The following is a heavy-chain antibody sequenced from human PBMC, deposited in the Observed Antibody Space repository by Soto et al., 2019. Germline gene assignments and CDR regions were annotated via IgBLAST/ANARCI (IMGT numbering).Heavy chain of an antibody. CDR3: ARDYDYFDH. J-gene: IGHJ4*02. D-gene: IGHD3-16*01. CDR2: VYYTGRT. V-gene: IGHV4-61*01. Sequence: ASHTLSLTCTVSGGSLKSGSYYWGWVRQPPGKGLEWIGYVYYTGRTSYSPSLKSRVTLSADTSKNQFSLILTSVTAADTAVYYCARDYDYFDHWGQGSLVTVSS. CDR1: GGSLKSGSYY.